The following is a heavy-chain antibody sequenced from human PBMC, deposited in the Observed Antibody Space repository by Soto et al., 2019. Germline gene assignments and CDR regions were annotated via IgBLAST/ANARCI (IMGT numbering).Heavy chain of an antibody. Sequence: GESQKISYKGSGYSFTSYWSSWVRQMPGKGLEWMGRIDPSDSYTNYSPSFQGHVTISADKSISTAYLQWSSLKASDTAMYYCARGRVYSSSSLGYYYYGMDVWGQGATVTVSS. CDR2: IDPSDSYT. CDR3: ARGRVYSSSSLGYYYYGMDV. CDR1: GYSFTSYW. V-gene: IGHV5-10-1*01. D-gene: IGHD6-6*01. J-gene: IGHJ6*02.